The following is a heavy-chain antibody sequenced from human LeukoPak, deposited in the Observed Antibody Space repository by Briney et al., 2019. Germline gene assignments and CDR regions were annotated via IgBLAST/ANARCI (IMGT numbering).Heavy chain of an antibody. CDR1: GYTFTGYY. Sequence: ASVKVSCKASGYTFTGYYMHWVRPAPGQGLEWMGWINPNSGGTNYAQKFQGRVTMTRDTSIGTAYMELSRLRSDDTAVYYCARAMRGIVVVPAAMLYYWGQGTLVTVSS. J-gene: IGHJ4*02. CDR2: INPNSGGT. V-gene: IGHV1-2*02. CDR3: ARAMRGIVVVPAAMLYY. D-gene: IGHD2-2*01.